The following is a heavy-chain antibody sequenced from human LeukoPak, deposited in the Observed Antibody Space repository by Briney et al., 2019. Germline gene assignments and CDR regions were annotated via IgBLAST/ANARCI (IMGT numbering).Heavy chain of an antibody. J-gene: IGHJ6*02. D-gene: IGHD1-26*01. CDR1: GFTFSSYW. CDR2: IKQDGSEK. V-gene: IGHV3-7*01. CDR3: ARAPLVGAIAYYYGMDV. Sequence: GGSLRLSCAASGFTFSSYWMSWVRQAPGKGLEWVANIKQDGSEKSYVDSVKGRFTVSRDNAYNSLYLQMNSLRAEDTAVYYCARAPLVGAIAYYYGMDVWGQGTTVTVSS.